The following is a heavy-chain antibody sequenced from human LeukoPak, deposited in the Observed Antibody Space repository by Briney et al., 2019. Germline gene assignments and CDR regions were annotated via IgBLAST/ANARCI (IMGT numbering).Heavy chain of an antibody. CDR2: INTDTGNP. D-gene: IGHD5-18*01. J-gene: IGHJ6*02. CDR3: ARGYGYGRGGMDV. CDR1: GYTFTSYP. Sequence: ASVKVSCKASGYTFTSYPMNWVRQAPGQGLEWMGWINTDTGNPTYAQGFTGRFVFSLDTSVTAAYLQISGLKAEDTAVYYCARGYGYGRGGMDVWGLGTTVTVSS. V-gene: IGHV7-4-1*02.